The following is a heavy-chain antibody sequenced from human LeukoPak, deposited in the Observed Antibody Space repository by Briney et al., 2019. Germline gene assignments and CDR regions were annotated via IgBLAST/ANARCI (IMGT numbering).Heavy chain of an antibody. CDR1: GGSISSSSYY. D-gene: IGHD6-19*01. CDR3: ARAIYSSGWRTTGINFDY. CDR2: IYYSGST. J-gene: IGHJ4*02. Sequence: SEALSLTCIVSGGSISSSSYYWGWIRQPPGKGLEWIGYIYYSGSTNYNPSLKSRVTISVDTSKNQFSLKLSSVTAADTAVYYCARAIYSSGWRTTGINFDYWGQGTLVTVSS. V-gene: IGHV4-61*05.